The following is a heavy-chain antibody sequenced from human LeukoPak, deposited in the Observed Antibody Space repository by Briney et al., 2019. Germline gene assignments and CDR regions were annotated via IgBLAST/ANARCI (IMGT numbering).Heavy chain of an antibody. CDR2: IYTSVST. D-gene: IGHD2-15*01. CDR3: ARVFSDIGYRSGGSCYPKDGWFDP. V-gene: IGHV4-61*02. J-gene: IGHJ5*02. CDR1: GGSISSSSYY. Sequence: SETLSLTCTVSGGSISSSSYYWGWIRQPPGTGLEWIGRIYTSVSTNYNPSLKSRVTISVDTSKNQFSLKLSSVTAADTAVYYCARVFSDIGYRSGGSCYPKDGWFDPWGQGTLVTVSS.